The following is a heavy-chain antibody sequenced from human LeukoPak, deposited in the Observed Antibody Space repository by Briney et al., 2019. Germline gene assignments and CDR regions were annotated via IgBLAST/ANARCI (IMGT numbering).Heavy chain of an antibody. V-gene: IGHV3-23*01. CDR2: ISGSGTST. CDR3: ARDPPAVAANTYG. D-gene: IGHD6-6*01. CDR1: GYTFNSYA. Sequence: GGSLRLSCTASGYTFNSYAMSWVRQAPGKGLEWVSGISGSGTSTYYADSVKGRFTISRDNSKNTLYLQMNSLRVDDTAVYYCARDPPAVAANTYGWGQGTLVTVSS. J-gene: IGHJ4*02.